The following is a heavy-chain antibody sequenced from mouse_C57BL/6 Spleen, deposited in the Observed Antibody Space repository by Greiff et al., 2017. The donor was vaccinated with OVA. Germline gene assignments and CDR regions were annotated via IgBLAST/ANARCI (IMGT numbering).Heavy chain of an antibody. V-gene: IGHV1-82*01. D-gene: IGHD1-1*01. J-gene: IGHJ4*01. CDR1: GYAFSSSW. CDR3: ARGDYYGSAMDY. Sequence: VQLQESGPELVKPGASVKISCKASGYAFSSSWMNWVKQRPGKGLEWIGRIYPGDGDTNYNGKFKGKATLTADKSSSTAYMQLSSLTSEDSAVYFCARGDYYGSAMDYWGQGTSVTVSS. CDR2: IYPGDGDT.